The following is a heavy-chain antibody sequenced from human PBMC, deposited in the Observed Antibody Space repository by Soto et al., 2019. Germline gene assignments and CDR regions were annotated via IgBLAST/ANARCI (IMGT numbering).Heavy chain of an antibody. CDR2: ISISGGSI. CDR1: GFNLSNYA. Sequence: GGSLRLSCADSGFNLSNYAMSWVRQAPGKGLEWVSSISISGGSIYYADSVKGRFTISRDNSKNTLYLQMNSLRAEDTALYYCAKHRGYSNYAFDYWGQGALVTVSS. V-gene: IGHV3-23*01. J-gene: IGHJ4*02. CDR3: AKHRGYSNYAFDY. D-gene: IGHD4-4*01.